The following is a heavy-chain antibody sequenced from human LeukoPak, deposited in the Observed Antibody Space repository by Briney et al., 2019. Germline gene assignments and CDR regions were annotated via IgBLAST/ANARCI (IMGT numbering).Heavy chain of an antibody. D-gene: IGHD3-3*01. Sequence: GGSLRLSCAASGFTFSNYVMNWVRQAPGKGLEWVSAISGSGGSAYYADSVKGRFSISRDNSKNTLDLQMNSLRAEDTAVYYCAKPRSGTGYYYGMDVWGKGTTDTVSS. CDR3: AKPRSGTGYYYGMDV. J-gene: IGHJ6*04. CDR1: GFTFSNYV. V-gene: IGHV3-23*01. CDR2: ISGSGGSA.